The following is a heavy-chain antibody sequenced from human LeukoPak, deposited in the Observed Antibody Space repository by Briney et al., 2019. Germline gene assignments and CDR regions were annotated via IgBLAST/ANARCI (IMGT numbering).Heavy chain of an antibody. Sequence: GASVKVSCKASGGTFSSYAISWVRQAPGQGLEWMGRIIPILGIANYAQKFQGRVTITADKSTSTAYMELSSLRSEDTAVYYCATCHLGWGSPRDYWGQGTLVTVSS. CDR2: IIPILGIA. J-gene: IGHJ4*02. V-gene: IGHV1-69*04. CDR1: GGTFSSYA. CDR3: ATCHLGWGSPRDY. D-gene: IGHD7-27*01.